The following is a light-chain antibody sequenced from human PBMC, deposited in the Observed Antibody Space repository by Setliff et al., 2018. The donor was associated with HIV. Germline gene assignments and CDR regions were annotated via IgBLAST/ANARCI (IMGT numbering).Light chain of an antibody. V-gene: IGLV1-47*01. CDR2: RND. J-gene: IGLJ3*02. CDR3: AAWDDSLSVWV. Sequence: QGPSASGTPGQRVTISCSGSSSNIGSNYVYWYQQLPRTAPKLLIYRNDQRPSRVPDRFSGSKSGTSASLAISGLRSEDEADYYCAAWDDSLSVWVFGGGTKVT. CDR1: SSNIGSNY.